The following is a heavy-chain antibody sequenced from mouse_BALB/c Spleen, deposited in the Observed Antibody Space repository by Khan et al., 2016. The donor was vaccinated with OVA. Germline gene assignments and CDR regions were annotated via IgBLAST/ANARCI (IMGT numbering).Heavy chain of an antibody. Sequence: EVQLQESGPDLVKPSQSLSLTCTVTGYSITSGYSWHWIRQFPGNTLEWMGYIHYGGNTTYNPSLKSRISITRDTSRNQFFLQLNSVTTEDTATYYFARACRWFPYWGQGTLVTVSA. J-gene: IGHJ3*01. CDR3: ARACRWFPY. CDR1: GYSITSGYS. V-gene: IGHV3-1*02. CDR2: IHYGGNT.